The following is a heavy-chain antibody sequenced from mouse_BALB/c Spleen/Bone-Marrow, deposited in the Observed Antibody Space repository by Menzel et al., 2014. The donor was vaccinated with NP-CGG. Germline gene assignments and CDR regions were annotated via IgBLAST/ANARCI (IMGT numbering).Heavy chain of an antibody. D-gene: IGHD3-1*01. V-gene: IGHV1-9*01. CDR1: GYTFSTYW. Sequence: QVQLQQSGAELMKPGASVKISCKATGYTFSTYWIEWVKPRPGRGLEWIGEVLPGSGSTNYNEKFKGKATFTADTSSNTAYIQLSSLTSEDSAVYYRARWGSSRAMDYWGQGTSVTVSS. CDR3: ARWGSSRAMDY. J-gene: IGHJ4*01. CDR2: VLPGSGST.